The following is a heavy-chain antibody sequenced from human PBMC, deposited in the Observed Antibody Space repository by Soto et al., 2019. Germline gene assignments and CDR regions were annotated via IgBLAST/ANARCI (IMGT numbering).Heavy chain of an antibody. CDR1: GGTFSSYA. D-gene: IGHD2-15*01. V-gene: IGHV1-69*12. J-gene: IGHJ6*02. CDR3: ASVETQRYYYGMDV. CDR2: IIPIFGTA. Sequence: QVQLVQSGAEVKKPGSSVKVSCKASGGTFSSYAISWVRQAPGQGLEWMGGIIPIFGTADYAQKFQGRVTITADESTSTAYMGLSSRRSEDTAVYYCASVETQRYYYGMDVWGQGTTVTVSS.